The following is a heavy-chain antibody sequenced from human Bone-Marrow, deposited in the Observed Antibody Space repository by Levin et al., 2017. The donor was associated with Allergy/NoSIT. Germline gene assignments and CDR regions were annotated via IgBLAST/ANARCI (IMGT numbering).Heavy chain of an antibody. CDR2: IYNNGKT. Sequence: SQTLSLPCTVSGDSIRSYYWTWIRQPPGKGLEWIGEIYNNGKTNYNPSLKTRVTISIDTLKKQFSLKVNSVTAADTAVYYCAGGVRGEKGMATLLGVLPYFDYWGRGILITVSS. J-gene: IGHJ4*02. D-gene: IGHD5-24*01. CDR3: AGGVRGEKGMATLLGVLPYFDY. V-gene: IGHV4-59*01. CDR1: GDSIRSYY.